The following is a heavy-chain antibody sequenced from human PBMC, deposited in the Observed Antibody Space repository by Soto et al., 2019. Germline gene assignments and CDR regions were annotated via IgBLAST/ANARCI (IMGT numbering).Heavy chain of an antibody. CDR2: IYYSGST. CDR3: ARHRAENDILTGHVGFDP. V-gene: IGHV4-39*01. D-gene: IGHD3-9*01. J-gene: IGHJ5*02. Sequence: QLQLQESGPGLVKPSETLSLTCTVSGGSISSSSYYWGWIRQPPGKGLEWIGSIYYSGSTYYNPSLKSRVTISVDTSKNQFSLKLSSVTAADTAVYYCARHRAENDILTGHVGFDPWGQGTLVTVSS. CDR1: GGSISSSSYY.